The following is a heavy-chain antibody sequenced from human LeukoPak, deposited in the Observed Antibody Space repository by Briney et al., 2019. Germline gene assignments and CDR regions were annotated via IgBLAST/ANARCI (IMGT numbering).Heavy chain of an antibody. CDR1: GFTFSSYS. D-gene: IGHD7-27*01. J-gene: IGHJ6*03. CDR2: IYYSGST. CDR3: ARLNGGTLYYYYYMDV. V-gene: IGHV4-39*01. Sequence: GSLGLSCAASGFTFSSYSMNWIRQPPGKGLEWIGSIYYSGSTYYNPSLKSRVTISVDTSKNQISLKLSSVTAADTAVYYCARLNGGTLYYYYYMDVWGKGTTVTISS.